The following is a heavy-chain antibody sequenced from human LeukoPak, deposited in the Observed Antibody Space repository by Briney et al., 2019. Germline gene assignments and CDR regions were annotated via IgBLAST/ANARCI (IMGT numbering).Heavy chain of an antibody. D-gene: IGHD1-26*01. CDR3: AKAGSIRFDY. Sequence: GGSLRLSCAASGFTFSSYAMSWVRQAPRKGLEWVSAISGSGGSTYYADPVKGRFTISRDNSKNTLYLQMSSLRAEDTAVYYCAKAGSIRFDYWGQGTLVTVSS. V-gene: IGHV3-23*01. J-gene: IGHJ4*02. CDR1: GFTFSSYA. CDR2: ISGSGGST.